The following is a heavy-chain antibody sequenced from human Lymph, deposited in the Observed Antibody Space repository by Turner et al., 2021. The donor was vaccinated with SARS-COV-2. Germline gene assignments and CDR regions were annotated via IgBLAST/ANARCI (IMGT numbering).Heavy chain of an antibody. CDR2: ISYDGSNK. CDR3: ARYASGGYFYYGMDV. CDR1: GFTLSTYA. D-gene: IGHD3-10*01. V-gene: IGHV3-30*04. Sequence: QAQLVVSGGGAVQPGRSLSPAGAASGFTLSTYAIYWVRQAPGKGLEWVAVISYDGSNKYYADSGKGRFTISRDHSKNTLYLQMSSLRAEDTAVYYCARYASGGYFYYGMDVWGQGTTVTVSS. J-gene: IGHJ6*02.